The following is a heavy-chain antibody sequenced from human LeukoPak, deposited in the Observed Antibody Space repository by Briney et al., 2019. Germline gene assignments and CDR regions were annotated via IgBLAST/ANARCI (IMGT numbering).Heavy chain of an antibody. CDR3: ARGSSFGGVIVNDWFDP. CDR2: IYYSGST. Sequence: SETLSLTCTVSGGSISSYYWSWIRQPPGKGLEWIGYIYYSGSTNYNPSLKSRVTISVDTSKNQFSLKLSSVTAADTAVYYCARGSSFGGVIVNDWFDPWGQGTLVTVS. D-gene: IGHD3-16*02. CDR1: GGSISSYY. V-gene: IGHV4-59*01. J-gene: IGHJ5*02.